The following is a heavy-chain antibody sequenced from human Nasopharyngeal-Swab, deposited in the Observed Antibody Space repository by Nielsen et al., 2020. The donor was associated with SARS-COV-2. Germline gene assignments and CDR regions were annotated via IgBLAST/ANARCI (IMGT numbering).Heavy chain of an antibody. CDR1: GGTFSSYA. J-gene: IGHJ6*02. CDR2: IIPIFGTA. Sequence: SVKVSCKASGGTFSSYAISWVRQAPGQGLEWMGGIIPIFGTANYAQKFQGRVKITADESTSTAYMELSSLRSEDTAVYYCARGRSTVSTYYYGMDVWGQGTTVTVSS. CDR3: ARGRSTVSTYYYGMDV. D-gene: IGHD4-17*01. V-gene: IGHV1-69*13.